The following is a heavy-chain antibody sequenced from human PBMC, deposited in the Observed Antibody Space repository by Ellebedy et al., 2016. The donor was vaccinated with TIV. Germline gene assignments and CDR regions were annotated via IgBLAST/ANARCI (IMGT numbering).Heavy chain of an antibody. CDR1: YDSISTYY. V-gene: IGHV4-59*01. CDR2: IYYSGST. CDR3: ASGPNQDFFDY. J-gene: IGHJ4*02. D-gene: IGHD1-14*01. Sequence: GSLRLSCTVSYDSISTYYWTWIRQPPGKGLEWIGYIYYSGSTMYNPSLKSRGTISLDTSKNQLSLKLSSATAADTAVYYCASGPNQDFFDYWGRGTLVTVSS.